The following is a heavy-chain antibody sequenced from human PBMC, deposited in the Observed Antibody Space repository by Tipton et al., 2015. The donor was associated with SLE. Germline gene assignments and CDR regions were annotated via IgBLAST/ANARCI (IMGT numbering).Heavy chain of an antibody. CDR1: GFTFSSYS. CDR3: ARDGTYDKGYFDY. D-gene: IGHD3-22*01. Sequence: SLRLSCAASGFTFSSYSMNWVRQAPGKGLEWVSSISSSSSYIYYADSVKGRFTISRDNAKNSLYLQMNSLRAEDTAVYYCARDGTYDKGYFDYWRQGTLVTVSS. CDR2: ISSSSSYI. V-gene: IGHV3-21*01. J-gene: IGHJ4*02.